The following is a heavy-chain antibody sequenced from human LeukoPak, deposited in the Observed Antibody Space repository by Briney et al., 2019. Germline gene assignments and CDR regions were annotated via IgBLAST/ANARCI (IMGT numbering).Heavy chain of an antibody. D-gene: IGHD1-14*01. CDR1: GFTFSSYG. J-gene: IGHJ4*02. V-gene: IGHV3-23*01. CDR3: AKPAKTDYADY. CDR2: ISGSSGNT. Sequence: PGRSLRLSCAASGFTFSSYGMHWVRQAPGKGLEWVSAISGSSGNTYYADSVKGRFTISRDNSKNTLYLQMNSLRAEDTALYYCAKPAKTDYADYWGQGTLVTVSS.